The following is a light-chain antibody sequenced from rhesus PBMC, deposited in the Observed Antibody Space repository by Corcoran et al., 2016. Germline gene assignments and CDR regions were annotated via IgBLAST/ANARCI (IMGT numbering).Light chain of an antibody. Sequence: DIQMTQSPSSLSASVGDRVTITCRASQGISNWLAWYQQKPGKAPKLLIYRASNLETGVPSRFSGSGSGTELPLTISSLQPEDIATYYCQQHDNSPYSFGQGTKVEI. CDR1: QGISNW. CDR3: QQHDNSPYS. J-gene: IGKJ2*01. V-gene: IGKV1-69*01. CDR2: RAS.